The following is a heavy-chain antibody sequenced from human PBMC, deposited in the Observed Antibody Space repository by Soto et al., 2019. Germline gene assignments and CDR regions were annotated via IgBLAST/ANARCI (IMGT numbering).Heavy chain of an antibody. V-gene: IGHV3-33*01. D-gene: IGHD3-22*01. Sequence: GGSLRLSCAASGFSFSSYGMHWVRQAPGKGLEWVAVIWYDGSNKFYTDSVKGRFTISRDNSKNMLYLQMNSLRAEDTAVYYCARDGGAMIVVVEIDYWGQGTLVTVSS. J-gene: IGHJ4*02. CDR3: ARDGGAMIVVVEIDY. CDR2: IWYDGSNK. CDR1: GFSFSSYG.